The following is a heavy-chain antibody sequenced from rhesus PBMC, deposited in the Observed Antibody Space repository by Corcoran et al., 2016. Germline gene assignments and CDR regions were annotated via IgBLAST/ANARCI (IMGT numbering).Heavy chain of an antibody. CDR1: GFTFSTYE. CDR2: ISYTGKTI. J-gene: IGHJ2*01. V-gene: IGHV3-136*01. D-gene: IGHD2-39*02. Sequence: EVQLVESGGGLVQPGGSLRLSCAAAGFTFSTYETSWARQAPGKGLVWVSYISYTGKTIYYAASLKGRFTISRDNAKTSLSLQMSSLRAEDTAMYYCTRAGLYCSGGVCYWYFDLWGPGTPITISS. CDR3: TRAGLYCSGGVCYWYFDL.